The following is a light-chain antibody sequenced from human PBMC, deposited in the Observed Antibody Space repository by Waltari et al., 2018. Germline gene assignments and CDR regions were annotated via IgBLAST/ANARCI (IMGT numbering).Light chain of an antibody. CDR3: QTWGTGTMV. Sequence: QLVLTQSPSASASLGTSVTLTCTLSSGHSTSAAPWHQQQAEQGPRYLIKVNLDGSHSKGAGVPDRFSGSSSGTERYLIISSLQSEDEADYYCQTWGTGTMVFGGGTKLTVL. CDR2: VNLDGSH. CDR1: SGHSTSA. J-gene: IGLJ2*01. V-gene: IGLV4-69*01.